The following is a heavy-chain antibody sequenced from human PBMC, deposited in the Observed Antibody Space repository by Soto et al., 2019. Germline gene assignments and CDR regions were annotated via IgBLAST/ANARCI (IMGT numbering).Heavy chain of an antibody. CDR2: TYYSRNT. Sequence: PSETLSLTCSVSGGSISSGYYYWSGIRQPPGKGLQSITNTYYSRNTYYNPSLNSLLIISKDTSNTLSSLKMGSVTAATSAVYYCARSSLYGMDVWGQGTTVTVSS. CDR3: ARSSLYGMDV. J-gene: IGHJ6*02. V-gene: IGHV4-30-4*08. CDR1: GGSISSGYYY.